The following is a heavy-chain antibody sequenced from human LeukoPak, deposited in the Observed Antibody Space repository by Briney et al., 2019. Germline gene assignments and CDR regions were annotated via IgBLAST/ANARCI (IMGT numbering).Heavy chain of an antibody. J-gene: IGHJ4*02. CDR3: ARDSPYYDSSGYHTYTLDY. Sequence: GASVKVSCKASGYTFTSYYMHWVRQAPGQGLEWMGIINPSGGSTSYAQKFQGRVTMTRDTSTSTVYMELGSLRSEDTAVYYCARDSPYYDSSGYHTYTLDYWGQGTLVTVSS. CDR2: INPSGGST. CDR1: GYTFTSYY. V-gene: IGHV1-46*01. D-gene: IGHD3-22*01.